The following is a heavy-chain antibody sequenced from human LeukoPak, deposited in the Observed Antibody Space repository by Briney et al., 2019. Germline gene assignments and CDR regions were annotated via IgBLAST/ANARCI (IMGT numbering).Heavy chain of an antibody. CDR1: GGTFSSYA. CDR2: IIPIFGTA. Sequence: GASAKVSCKASGGTFSSYAISWVRQAPGQGLEWMGGIIPIFGTANYAQKFQGRVTITADESTSTAYMELSSLRSEDTAVYYCARDLDVVVPAAIWPGGSWFDPGGQGPLVTVSS. V-gene: IGHV1-69*13. CDR3: ARDLDVVVPAAIWPGGSWFDP. J-gene: IGHJ5*02. D-gene: IGHD2-2*01.